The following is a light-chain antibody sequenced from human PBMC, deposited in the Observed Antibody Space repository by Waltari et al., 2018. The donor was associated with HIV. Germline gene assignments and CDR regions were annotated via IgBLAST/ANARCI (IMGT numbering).Light chain of an antibody. Sequence: LTQVPAGSATPGAPVKLTCTLSRGHSSRAIARHQHQPDKGPRILINVTAAGRHNKGYGIPDRFSGSSSGAERYLTISSLQSDDEADYYCQTWGNGTYVVFGGGTKVTVL. V-gene: IGLV4-69*02. J-gene: IGLJ2*01. CDR2: VTAAGRH. CDR1: RGHSSRA. CDR3: QTWGNGTYVV.